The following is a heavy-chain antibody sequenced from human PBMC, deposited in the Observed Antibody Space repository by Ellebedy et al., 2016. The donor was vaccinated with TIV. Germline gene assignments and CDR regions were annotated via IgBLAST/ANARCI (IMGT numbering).Heavy chain of an antibody. CDR2: IKSMRLGGTT. CDR1: GFTFSDAW. D-gene: IGHD2-8*02. CDR3: VTSAAMSGGVFDN. V-gene: IGHV3-15*05. J-gene: IGHJ4*02. Sequence: PGGSLRLSCATSGFTFSDAWMTWVRQAPGKGPEWVGRIKSMRLGGTTDYAAAVKGRFAISRDDSQNTVYLHMSSLKVEDTALYRCVTSAAMSGGVFDNWGQGSLVTVSS.